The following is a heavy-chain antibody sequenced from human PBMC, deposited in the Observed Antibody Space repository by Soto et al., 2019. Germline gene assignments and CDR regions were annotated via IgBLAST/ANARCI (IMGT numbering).Heavy chain of an antibody. CDR1: GGSIRDGGYY. V-gene: IGHV4-31*03. D-gene: IGHD4-17*01. CDR3: AKDPSPQPTTVVTPGWFDP. J-gene: IGHJ5*02. Sequence: PSETLSLTCTVSGGSIRDGGYYWSWIRQRPGKGLEWLGYIYYTGSAYYNPSLKSRLTISVDVSKSQFSLKLTSLTAADTAVYYCAKDPSPQPTTVVTPGWFDPWRQGVLVTVSS. CDR2: IYYTGSA.